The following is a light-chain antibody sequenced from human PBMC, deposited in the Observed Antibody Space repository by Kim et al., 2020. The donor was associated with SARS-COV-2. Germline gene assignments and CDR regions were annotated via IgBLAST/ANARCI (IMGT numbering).Light chain of an antibody. J-gene: IGLJ3*02. CDR1: SSDVSAYNR. CDR2: DVS. CDR3: SSYTYSTTWV. V-gene: IGLV2-14*01. Sequence: QSALTQPASVSGSPGQSITISCTGTSSDVSAYNRVSWYRQPPGTAPKLLIYDVSTRPSGVSNRFSGSKSGNTASLTISGLQAEDEADYCCSSYTYSTTWVFGGGTKL.